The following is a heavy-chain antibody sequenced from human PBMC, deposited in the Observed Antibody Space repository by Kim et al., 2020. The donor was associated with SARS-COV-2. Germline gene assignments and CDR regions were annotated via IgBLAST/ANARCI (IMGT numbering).Heavy chain of an antibody. CDR2: IKSDGTVV. D-gene: IGHD6-19*01. CDR1: GFSVSSHW. Sequence: GGSLRLSCAASGFSVSSHWMHWVRQGPGKGLVWVSSIKSDGTVVSYADDMKGRVHISRDNAKKMLYLQLDGVRPEDTAVYYCVRESEVVSGWSYF. V-gene: IGHV3-74*03. J-gene: IGHJ4*01. CDR3: VRESEVVSGWSYF.